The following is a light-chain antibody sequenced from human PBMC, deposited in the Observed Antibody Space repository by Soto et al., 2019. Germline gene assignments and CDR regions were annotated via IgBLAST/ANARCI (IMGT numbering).Light chain of an antibody. Sequence: QAVVTQPPSVSGAPGQRVTLSCTGSTSNIGAGYDVHWYQQLPGTAPKLLIYGNSNRPSGVPDRFSGSKSGTSASLAITGLQAEDEADYYCQSHDNSLSGWVFGGGTKLTVL. CDR3: QSHDNSLSGWV. CDR1: TSNIGAGYD. V-gene: IGLV1-40*01. J-gene: IGLJ3*02. CDR2: GNS.